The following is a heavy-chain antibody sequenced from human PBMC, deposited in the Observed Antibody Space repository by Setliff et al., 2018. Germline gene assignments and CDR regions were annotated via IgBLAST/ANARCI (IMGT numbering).Heavy chain of an antibody. CDR1: GGSFSGYY. D-gene: IGHD6-19*01. CDR2: INHSGST. CDR3: ARGYGYSSGWYRVYFDY. Sequence: PSETLSLTCAVYGGSFSGYYWSWIRQPPGKGLEWIGEINHSGSTNYNPSLKSRVTISVDTSKNQFSLKLSSVTAADTAVYYCARGYGYSSGWYRVYFDYWGQGTLVTVS. J-gene: IGHJ4*02. V-gene: IGHV4-34*01.